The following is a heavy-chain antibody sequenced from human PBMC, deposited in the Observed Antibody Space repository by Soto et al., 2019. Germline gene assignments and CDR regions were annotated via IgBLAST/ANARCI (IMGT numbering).Heavy chain of an antibody. CDR3: TTDDYDFGSGYYVDY. CDR1: GFTFSNAW. Sequence: EVQLVESGGGLVKPGGSLRLSCAASGFTFSNAWMSWVRQAPGKGLEWVGRIKSKTDGGTTDYAAPVKGRFTISRDDSKNTPYLQMNSLKTEDTAVYYCTTDDYDFGSGYYVDYWGQGTLVTVSS. D-gene: IGHD3-3*01. J-gene: IGHJ4*02. V-gene: IGHV3-15*01. CDR2: IKSKTDGGTT.